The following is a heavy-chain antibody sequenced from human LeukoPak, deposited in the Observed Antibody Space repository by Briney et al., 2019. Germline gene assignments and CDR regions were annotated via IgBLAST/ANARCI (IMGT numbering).Heavy chain of an antibody. CDR2: IKQDGSEK. V-gene: IGHV3-7*01. D-gene: IGHD2-8*01. J-gene: IGHJ5*02. Sequence: GGSLRLSRTASGFTFSSYWMTWVREAPGKGLEWLANIKQDGSEKKYVDSVKGRFTISRDNARNSLYLQMSSLRAEDTAVYYCARDFFSNDYDQWGQGTLVTVSS. CDR3: ARDFFSNDYDQ. CDR1: GFTFSSYW.